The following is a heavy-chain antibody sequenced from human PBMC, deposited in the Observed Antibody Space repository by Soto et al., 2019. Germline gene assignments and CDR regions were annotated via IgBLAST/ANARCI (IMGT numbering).Heavy chain of an antibody. V-gene: IGHV3-66*01. D-gene: IGHD3-10*01. CDR1: GFTVSNNY. J-gene: IGHJ4*02. CDR3: ARGEGSGSNALGY. CDR2: IQGGGSI. Sequence: EVLLEESGGGLVQPGGSLRLSCAASGFTVSNNYMAWVRQAPGKGLEWVSVIQGGGSISYADSVRDRSTISRDSSKNTGLLQMNSLRPEDTAVYFCARGEGSGSNALGYWGQGTLVTVSS.